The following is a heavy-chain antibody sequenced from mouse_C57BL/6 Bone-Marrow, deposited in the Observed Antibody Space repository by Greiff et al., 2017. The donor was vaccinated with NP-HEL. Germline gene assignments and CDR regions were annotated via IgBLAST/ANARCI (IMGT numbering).Heavy chain of an antibody. CDR3: ERFYNYGSSSAWFAY. CDR2: IYPRSGNT. V-gene: IGHV1-81*01. Sequence: QVHVKQSGAELARPGASVKLSCKASGYTFTSYGISWVKQRTGQGLEWIGEIYPRSGNTYYNEKFKGKATLTADKSSSTAYMELRSLTSEDSAVYFCERFYNYGSSSAWFAYWGQGTLVTVSA. CDR1: GYTFTSYG. J-gene: IGHJ3*01. D-gene: IGHD1-1*01.